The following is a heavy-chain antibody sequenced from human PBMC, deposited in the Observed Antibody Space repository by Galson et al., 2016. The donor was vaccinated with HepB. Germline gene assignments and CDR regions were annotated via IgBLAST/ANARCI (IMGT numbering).Heavy chain of an antibody. V-gene: IGHV4-34*01. J-gene: IGHJ6*02. Sequence: SETLSLTCGIINASLSGSYWVWVRQVPGKGLECLGQISHTGGTKYNPSLQSRVTISLDTTKSQLSLTLTSVTAADTAVYFCAKHSNWNSNYSGLDVWGQGATVIVSS. CDR2: ISHTGGT. D-gene: IGHD1-1*01. CDR1: NASLSGSY. CDR3: AKHSNWNSNYSGLDV.